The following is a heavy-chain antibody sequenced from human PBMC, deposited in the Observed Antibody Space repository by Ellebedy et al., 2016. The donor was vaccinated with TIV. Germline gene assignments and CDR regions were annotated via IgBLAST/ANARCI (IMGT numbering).Heavy chain of an antibody. CDR2: MNSNSGST. CDR1: GYTFTSYD. CDR3: AREGAGTSAGGDWFDP. J-gene: IGHJ5*02. Sequence: ASVKVSCXASGYTFTSYDINWVRQATGQGLEWMGWMNSNSGSTGYAQKFQGRVTMTRNTSISTAYMELSRLRSDDTAVYYCAREGAGTSAGGDWFDPWGQGTLVTVSS. V-gene: IGHV1-8*01. D-gene: IGHD6-19*01.